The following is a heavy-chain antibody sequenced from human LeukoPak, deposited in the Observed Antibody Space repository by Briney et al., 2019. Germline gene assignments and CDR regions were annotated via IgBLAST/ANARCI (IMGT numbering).Heavy chain of an antibody. V-gene: IGHV4-31*03. Sequence: TLSLTCTVSGGSISSGGYYWSWIRQHPGQGLEWIGYIYYSGSTYYNPSLKSRVTISVDTSKNQFSLKLSSVTAADTAVYYCASGPHDYGDYVGIDYWGQGTLVTVSS. CDR3: ASGPHDYGDYVGIDY. D-gene: IGHD4-17*01. CDR1: GGSISSGGYY. J-gene: IGHJ4*02. CDR2: IYYSGST.